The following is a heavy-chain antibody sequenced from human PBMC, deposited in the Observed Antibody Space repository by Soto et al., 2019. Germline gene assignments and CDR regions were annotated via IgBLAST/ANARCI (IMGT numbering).Heavy chain of an antibody. Sequence: DVQLVESGGGLVQPGGSLRLSCAASGFSFPTSWMIWVRQAPGKGLEWVANIKEDGSRAYYADSVKGRFTISRDNAKDSLYLQMNSLRADDTAVYYCGRDRAYNTFDYWGQGTLVTVSS. CDR2: IKEDGSRA. J-gene: IGHJ4*02. D-gene: IGHD1-1*01. CDR1: GFSFPTSW. V-gene: IGHV3-7*01. CDR3: GRDRAYNTFDY.